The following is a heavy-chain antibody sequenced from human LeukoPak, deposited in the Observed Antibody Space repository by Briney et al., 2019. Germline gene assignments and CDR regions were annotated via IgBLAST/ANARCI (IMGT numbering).Heavy chain of an antibody. J-gene: IGHJ5*02. V-gene: IGHV3-30*04. CDR2: ISYDGSNK. Sequence: GGSLRLSCAASGFTFSSYAMHWVRQAPGKGLEWVAVISYDGSNKYYADSVKGRFTISRDNSKNTLYLQMNSLRAEDTAVYYCARQMVYAIGSWFDPWGQGTLVTVSS. D-gene: IGHD2-8*01. CDR1: GFTFSSYA. CDR3: ARQMVYAIGSWFDP.